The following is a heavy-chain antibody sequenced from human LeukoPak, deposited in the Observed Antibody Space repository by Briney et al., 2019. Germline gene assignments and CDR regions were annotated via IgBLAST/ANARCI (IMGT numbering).Heavy chain of an antibody. CDR1: GYTFTSYG. CDR3: AREGRYCSGGSCYSVADY. CDR2: ISAYNGNT. V-gene: IGHV1-18*01. Sequence: ASVKVSCTASGYTFTSYGISWVRQAPGQGLEWMGWISAYNGNTNYAQKLQGRVTMTTDTSTSTAYMELRSLRSDDTAVYYCAREGRYCSGGSCYSVADYWGQGTLVTVSS. D-gene: IGHD2-15*01. J-gene: IGHJ4*02.